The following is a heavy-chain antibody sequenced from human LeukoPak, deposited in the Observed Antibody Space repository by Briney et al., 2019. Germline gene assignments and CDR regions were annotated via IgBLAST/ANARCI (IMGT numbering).Heavy chain of an antibody. CDR1: GFTFNDYY. J-gene: IGHJ6*03. Sequence: GGSLRLSCAASGFTFNDYYISWVRQAPGKGLEWVSSISSSSTYIYYGDSVKGRFTISRDNAKNSSYLQMSSLRAEDTAVYYCARVSTTGYDYHMDVWGKGTAVTISS. V-gene: IGHV3-21*01. D-gene: IGHD2-8*02. CDR3: ARVSTTGYDYHMDV. CDR2: ISSSSTYI.